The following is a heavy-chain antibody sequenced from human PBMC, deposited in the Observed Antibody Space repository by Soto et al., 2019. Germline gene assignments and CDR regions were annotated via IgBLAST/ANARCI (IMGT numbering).Heavy chain of an antibody. J-gene: IGHJ4*02. Sequence: QVQLQESGPGLVKPSETLSLTCIVTGDSISSSYWSWIRQPPGKGLEWIGYIYFSGSTNHNPSLKSRVTTSMDTSKNQFSLKLTSVTAADTAVYYCASHRSNSALLADYWGQGTLVTVSS. CDR1: GDSISSSY. CDR2: IYFSGST. CDR3: ASHRSNSALLADY. V-gene: IGHV4-59*08. D-gene: IGHD1-26*01.